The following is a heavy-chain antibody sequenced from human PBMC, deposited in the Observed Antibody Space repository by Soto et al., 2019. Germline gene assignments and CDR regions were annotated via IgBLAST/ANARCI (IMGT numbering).Heavy chain of an antibody. CDR3: ARVGTFFGSPVPRFDP. D-gene: IGHD3-3*01. Sequence: QVQLQESGPGLVKPSQTLSLTCTVSGGSISSGDYYWSWIRQPPGKGLEWIGYIYHSGRTFYKPSLKSRCSISVDTSKNQFSLNLSSMTAADTAVYYCARVGTFFGSPVPRFDPWGQGTLVTVSS. J-gene: IGHJ5*02. CDR2: IYHSGRT. V-gene: IGHV4-30-4*01. CDR1: GGSISSGDYY.